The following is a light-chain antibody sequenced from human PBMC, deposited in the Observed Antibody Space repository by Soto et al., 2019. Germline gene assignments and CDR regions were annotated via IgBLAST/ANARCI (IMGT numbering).Light chain of an antibody. CDR2: AAS. Sequence: DLQMTQSPSSLSASVGDRVTITCRASQSVSSYLNWYQQKPGKAPKLLLYAASRLQSGVPSRFSGSGSGTDFTLNMSSLQPEDFKPYYFPHSYSTRRKCGPGTKVEIX. CDR1: QSVSSY. V-gene: IGKV1-39*01. CDR3: PHSYSTRRK. J-gene: IGKJ1*01.